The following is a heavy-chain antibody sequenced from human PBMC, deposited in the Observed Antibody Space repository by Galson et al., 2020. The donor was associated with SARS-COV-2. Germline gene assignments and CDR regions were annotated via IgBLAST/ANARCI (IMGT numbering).Heavy chain of an antibody. V-gene: IGHV3-66*01. D-gene: IGHD5-18*01. CDR2: IYSGGST. CDR3: ARELYSYGPSPFDY. J-gene: IGHJ4*02. Sequence: TGESLKISCAASGFTVSSNYMSWVRQAPGKGLEWVSVIYSGGSTYYADSVKGRFTISRDNSKNTLYLQMNSLRAEDTAVYYCARELYSYGPSPFDYWGQGTLVTVSS. CDR1: GFTVSSNY.